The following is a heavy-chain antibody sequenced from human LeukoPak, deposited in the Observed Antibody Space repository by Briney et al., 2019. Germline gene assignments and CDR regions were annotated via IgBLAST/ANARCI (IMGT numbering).Heavy chain of an antibody. J-gene: IGHJ5*02. D-gene: IGHD3-3*01. CDR1: GGTFSSYA. Sequence: GSSVKVSCKASGGTFSSYAISWVRQAPGQGLEWMGWISAYNGNTNYAQKLQGRVTMTTDTSTSTAYMELRSLRSDDTAVYYCARVGSVGITIFGVVIDWFDPWGQGTLVTVSS. CDR3: ARVGSVGITIFGVVIDWFDP. V-gene: IGHV1-18*01. CDR2: ISAYNGNT.